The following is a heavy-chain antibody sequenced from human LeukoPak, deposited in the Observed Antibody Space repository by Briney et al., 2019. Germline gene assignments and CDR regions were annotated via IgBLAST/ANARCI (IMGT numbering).Heavy chain of an antibody. CDR1: GYTHTELS. CDR2: FDPEDGET. V-gene: IGHV1-24*01. CDR3: ARITAIHFLYYFDY. Sequence: ASVKVSCKVSGYTHTELSMHWVRQAPGKGLEWMGGFDPEDGETIYAQKFQGRVTMTEDTSTDTAYMELSSLRSEDTAVYYCARITAIHFLYYFDYWGQGTLVTVSS. D-gene: IGHD2/OR15-2a*01. J-gene: IGHJ4*02.